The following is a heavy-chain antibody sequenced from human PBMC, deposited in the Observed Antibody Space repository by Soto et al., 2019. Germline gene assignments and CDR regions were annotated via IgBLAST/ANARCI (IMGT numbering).Heavy chain of an antibody. CDR3: ARDLGGITFGGVIVGDFDY. CDR1: GFTFSSYA. Sequence: LRLSCAASGFTFSSYAMHWVRQAPGKGLEWVAVISYDGSNKYYADSVKGRFTISRDNSKNTLYLQMNSLRAEDTAVYYCARDLGGITFGGVIVGDFDYWGQGTLVTVSS. J-gene: IGHJ4*02. CDR2: ISYDGSNK. D-gene: IGHD3-16*02. V-gene: IGHV3-30-3*01.